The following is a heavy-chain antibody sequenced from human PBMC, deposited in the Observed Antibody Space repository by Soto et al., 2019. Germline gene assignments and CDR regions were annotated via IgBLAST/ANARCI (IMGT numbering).Heavy chain of an antibody. CDR2: INHSGST. CDR3: ARYCSGGSCYSARFDS. V-gene: IGHV4-34*09. CDR1: GGSFSGYY. J-gene: IGHJ5*01. Sequence: SETLSLTCAVYGGSFSGYYWTWIRQPPGTGLEWIGEINHSGSTYYNPSLNSRVTISVDTSQNQFSLKLSSVTAADTAVYYCARYCSGGSCYSARFDSWGQGTLVTVSS. D-gene: IGHD2-15*01.